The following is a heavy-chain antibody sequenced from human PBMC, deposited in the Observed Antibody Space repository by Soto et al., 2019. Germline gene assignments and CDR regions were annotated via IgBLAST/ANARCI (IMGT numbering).Heavy chain of an antibody. Sequence: EVQLLESGGGLVQPGGSLRLSCAASGFTFSSYAMSWVRQAPGKGLEWVSAISGSGGSTYYADSVKGRFTISRDNSKNTLYLQMNSLRAEDTAVYYGAKDNRNSSSSRRFDPWGQGTLVTVSS. CDR3: AKDNRNSSSSRRFDP. J-gene: IGHJ5*02. CDR1: GFTFSSYA. V-gene: IGHV3-23*01. CDR2: ISGSGGST. D-gene: IGHD6-6*01.